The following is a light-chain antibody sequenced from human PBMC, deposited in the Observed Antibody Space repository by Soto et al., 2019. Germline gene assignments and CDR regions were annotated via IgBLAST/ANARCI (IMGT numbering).Light chain of an antibody. V-gene: IGKV1D-16*01. J-gene: IGKJ5*01. CDR1: QGISRW. Sequence: DIQMTQSPSSLSASVGDRVTITCRASQGISRWLAWYQQKPGKAPKSLIYGASTLQSGVPSRFSGSGSGTDFTLTISSLQAEDFATYYCQQYNTYPITFGQGTRLEIK. CDR2: GAS. CDR3: QQYNTYPIT.